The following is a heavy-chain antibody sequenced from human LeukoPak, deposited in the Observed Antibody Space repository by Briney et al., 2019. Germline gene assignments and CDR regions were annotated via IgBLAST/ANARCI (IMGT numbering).Heavy chain of an antibody. CDR3: ARDPRGGAGASFDV. V-gene: IGHV4-31*03. D-gene: IGHD2-21*01. J-gene: IGHJ3*01. Sequence: SQTLSLTCSFPGGPVSSGGSFWSWIRQSARRGPEWIGYIRTSGSTLYNVSLKSRVTISADASRNQFSLKLDSVTAADTAVYFCARDPRGGAGASFDVWGRGRMVTVSS. CDR2: IRTSGST. CDR1: GGPVSSGGSF.